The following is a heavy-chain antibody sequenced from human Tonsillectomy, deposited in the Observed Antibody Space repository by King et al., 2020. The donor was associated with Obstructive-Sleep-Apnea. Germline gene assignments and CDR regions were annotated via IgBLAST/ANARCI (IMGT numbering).Heavy chain of an antibody. V-gene: IGHV2-70*01. D-gene: IGHD3-9*01. CDR1: GFSLSTSVMC. CDR3: ARVHKYYDILTGYYRYFDY. J-gene: IGHJ4*02. Sequence: TLKESGPALVKPTQTLTLTCTFSGFSLSTSVMCVSWIRQPPGKALEWLALIDWDDDKYYSTSLKTRLTISKDTSKNQVVLTMTNMDPVDTATYYCARVHKYYDILTGYYRYFDYWGQGTLVTVSS. CDR2: IDWDDDK.